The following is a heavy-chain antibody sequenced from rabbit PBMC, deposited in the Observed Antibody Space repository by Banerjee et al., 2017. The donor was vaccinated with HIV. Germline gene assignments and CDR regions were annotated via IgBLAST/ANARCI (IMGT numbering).Heavy chain of an antibody. Sequence: QEQLVESGGGLVQPEGSLTLTCKASGFDFSSSYWICWVRQAPGKGPEWIACIYVGSSGNTYYASWAKGRFTISRSTSLNTVTLQMTGLTAADTATYFCARGYASAAGYYFNLWGPGTLVTVS. CDR3: ARGYASAAGYYFNL. V-gene: IGHV1S45*01. J-gene: IGHJ4*01. D-gene: IGHD4-2*01. CDR2: IYVGSSGNT. CDR1: GFDFSSSYW.